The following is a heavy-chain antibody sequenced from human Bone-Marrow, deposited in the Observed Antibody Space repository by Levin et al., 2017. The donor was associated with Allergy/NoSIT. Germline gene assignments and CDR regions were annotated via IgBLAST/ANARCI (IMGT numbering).Heavy chain of an antibody. Sequence: GGSLRLSCAASGFTVSNNYMSWVRQPPGKGLEWVSLIYSGGASYYADSVKGRFTISRDSSKNTLYLQINSLRIEDTAVYYCARSPGAIDWSWGQGTLVTVSS. CDR3: ARSPGAIDWS. V-gene: IGHV3-53*01. J-gene: IGHJ5*02. D-gene: IGHD3-9*01. CDR2: IYSGGAS. CDR1: GFTVSNNY.